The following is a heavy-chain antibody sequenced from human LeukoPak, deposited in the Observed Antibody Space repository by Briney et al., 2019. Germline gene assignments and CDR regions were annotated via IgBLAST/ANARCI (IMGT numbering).Heavy chain of an antibody. V-gene: IGHV4-59*01. Sequence: PSETLSLTRTVSGGSISYYYWSWIRQSPGEGLEWIGYIYYSGTTNYNPSLKSRVTISVDTSKNQFSLQLRSVTAADTAVYYCAREDPQTTVPEGMDVWGQGTTVTVSS. CDR2: IYYSGTT. CDR1: GGSISYYY. D-gene: IGHD4-17*01. J-gene: IGHJ6*02. CDR3: AREDPQTTVPEGMDV.